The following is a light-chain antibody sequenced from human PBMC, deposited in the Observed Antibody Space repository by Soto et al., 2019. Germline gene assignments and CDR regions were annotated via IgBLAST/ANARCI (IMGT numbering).Light chain of an antibody. CDR2: DAS. J-gene: IGKJ2*01. CDR1: QSVSSY. Sequence: EIVLTQSPATLSLSPGERATLSCRASQSVSSYLAWYQQKPGQAPRLLIYDASNRATGIPARFSGSGSGTDVTLTISSLEPEDFAVYYETFGQGTKLEIK. CDR3: T. V-gene: IGKV3-11*01.